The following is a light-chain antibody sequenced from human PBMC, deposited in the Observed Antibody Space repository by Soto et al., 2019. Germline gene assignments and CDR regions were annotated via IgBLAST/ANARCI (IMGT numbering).Light chain of an antibody. CDR2: DVL. Sequence: QSALTQPASVSGSPGQSITISCTGTSNDVGGHDYVSWYQQHPGKAPKLVIYDVLSRPSGVSDRFSGSKSGHTASLTISGLRPEGEADYYCASYTRSSTLVFGTGTKVTVL. CDR1: SNDVGGHDY. J-gene: IGLJ1*01. V-gene: IGLV2-14*03. CDR3: ASYTRSSTLV.